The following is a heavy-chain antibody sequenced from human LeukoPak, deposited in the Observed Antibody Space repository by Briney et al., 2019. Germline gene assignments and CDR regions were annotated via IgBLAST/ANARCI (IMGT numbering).Heavy chain of an antibody. V-gene: IGHV1-2*06. CDR3: AREDIVVVPAAIFVGAFDI. D-gene: IGHD2-2*02. J-gene: IGHJ3*02. Sequence: ASVKASCKASGYTFTGYYMHWVRQAPGQGLEWMGRINPNSGGTNYAQKFQGRVTMTRDTSISTAYMELSSLRSEDTAVYYCAREDIVVVPAAIFVGAFDIWGQGTMVTASS. CDR1: GYTFTGYY. CDR2: INPNSGGT.